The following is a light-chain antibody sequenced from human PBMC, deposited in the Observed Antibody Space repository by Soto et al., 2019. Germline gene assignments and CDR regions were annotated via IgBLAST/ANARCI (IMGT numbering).Light chain of an antibody. Sequence: IVMTQSPDSLAVSLGERATINCKSSQSVLYSSNNKNYLTWYQQKPGQPPKLLIYWASTRQSGVPDRFSGSGSGTDFTLTINSLQAEDVAVYYCQQHYTPLYTFGQGTKLEIK. V-gene: IGKV4-1*01. J-gene: IGKJ2*01. CDR3: QQHYTPLYT. CDR2: WAS. CDR1: QSVLYSSNNKNY.